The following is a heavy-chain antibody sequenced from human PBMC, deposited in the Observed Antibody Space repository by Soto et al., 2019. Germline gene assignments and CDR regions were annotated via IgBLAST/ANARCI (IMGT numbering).Heavy chain of an antibody. CDR1: GGSIITRDYY. CDR2: IHHSGTT. V-gene: IGHV4-39*01. D-gene: IGHD3-16*01. Sequence: QLQLQESGPGLVKPSETLSLTCTVSGGSIITRDYYWAWIRQPPGKGLEWIGNIHHSGTTYYNPSLKSRVTLAVDTSNNQFSLKLNSVTPADTAVYYCARQGGNKLDYWGQGTPVTGSS. J-gene: IGHJ4*02. CDR3: ARQGGNKLDY.